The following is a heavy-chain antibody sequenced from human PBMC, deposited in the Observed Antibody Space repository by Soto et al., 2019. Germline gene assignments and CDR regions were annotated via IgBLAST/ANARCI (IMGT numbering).Heavy chain of an antibody. CDR1: GFTFSSYG. V-gene: IGHV3-30*18. D-gene: IGHD2-15*01. CDR2: ISYDGSNK. J-gene: IGHJ3*02. CDR3: AKLGSARDAFDI. Sequence: QVQLVESGGGVVQPGRSLRLSCAASGFTFSSYGMHWVRQAPGKGLEWVAVISYDGSNKYYADSVKGRFTISRDNSKNTLYLQMNSLRAEDTAVYYCAKLGSARDAFDIWCQGTMVTVSS.